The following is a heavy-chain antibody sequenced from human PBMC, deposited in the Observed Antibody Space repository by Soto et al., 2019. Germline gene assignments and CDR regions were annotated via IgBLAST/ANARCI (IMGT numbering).Heavy chain of an antibody. CDR2: IFYSGST. Sequence: SETLSLTCKVSGGSISNYYWNWIRQPPGKGLEWIGYIFYSGSTNYNPSPKSRVSMSVDTSKKQFSLKLTSVTAADTAVYFCVSGYVMDVWGQGTTVTVSS. D-gene: IGHD3-10*01. V-gene: IGHV4-59*01. J-gene: IGHJ6*02. CDR3: VSGYVMDV. CDR1: GGSISNYY.